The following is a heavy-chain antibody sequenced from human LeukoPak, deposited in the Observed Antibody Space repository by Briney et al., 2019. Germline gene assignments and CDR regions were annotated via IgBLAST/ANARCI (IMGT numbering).Heavy chain of an antibody. D-gene: IGHD3-22*01. CDR1: GFTFSNYA. J-gene: IGHJ4*02. V-gene: IGHV3-30*04. CDR3: ARVGSWEYYDSSGSGDPFDY. CDR2: MSYDGSNK. Sequence: GRSLRLSCAASGFTFSNYAMHWVRQAPGKGLEWVAVMSYDGSNKYYVDSVKGRFTISRDNAKDTLYLQMNSLRAEDTAVYYCARVGSWEYYDSSGSGDPFDYWGQGTLVTVSS.